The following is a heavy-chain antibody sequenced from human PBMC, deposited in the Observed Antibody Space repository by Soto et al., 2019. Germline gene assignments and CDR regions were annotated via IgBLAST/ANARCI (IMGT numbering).Heavy chain of an antibody. Sequence: SETLSLTCAVYGGSFSGYYWSWIRQPPGKGLEWIGEINHSGSTNYNPSLKSRVTISVDTSKNQFSLKLSSVTAADTAVYYCARASYYDSSGYYGYWGQGTLVTVSS. CDR2: INHSGST. CDR1: GGSFSGYY. CDR3: ARASYYDSSGYYGY. J-gene: IGHJ4*02. D-gene: IGHD3-22*01. V-gene: IGHV4-34*01.